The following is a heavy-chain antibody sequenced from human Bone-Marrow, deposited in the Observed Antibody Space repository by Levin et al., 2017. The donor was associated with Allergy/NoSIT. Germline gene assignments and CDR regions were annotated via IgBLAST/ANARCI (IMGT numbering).Heavy chain of an antibody. CDR2: IKGDGSDK. CDR3: VKENYYFDF. V-gene: IGHV3-7*01. CDR1: GFTFSTYW. J-gene: IGHJ4*02. Sequence: LSLTCAASGFTFSTYWMDWVRQAPGKGLEWVANIKGDGSDKNYVDSVKGRFTISRDNAKNSLYLQMNSLRAEDTAVYYCVKENYYFDFWGQGTLVTVSS. D-gene: IGHD1-7*01.